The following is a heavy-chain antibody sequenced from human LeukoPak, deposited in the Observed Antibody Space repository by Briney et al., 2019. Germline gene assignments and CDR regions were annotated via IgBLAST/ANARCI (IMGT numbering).Heavy chain of an antibody. CDR3: ARARYCSSTSCYKDGMDV. V-gene: IGHV4-39*01. Sequence: SETLSLTCTVSGGSISSSSYYWGWIRQPPGKGLEWIGSFYYSGSTYYNPSLKSRVTISVDTSKDQFSLKLTSVTAADTAVYYCARARYCSSTSCYKDGMDVWGQGTTVTVSS. CDR2: FYYSGST. CDR1: GGSISSSSYY. D-gene: IGHD2-2*02. J-gene: IGHJ6*02.